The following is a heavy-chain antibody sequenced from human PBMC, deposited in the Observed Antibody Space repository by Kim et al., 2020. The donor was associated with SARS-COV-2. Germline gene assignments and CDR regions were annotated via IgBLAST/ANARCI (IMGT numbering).Heavy chain of an antibody. V-gene: IGHV3-21*01. D-gene: IGHD6-13*01. CDR1: GFSFSSYP. Sequence: GGSLRLSCAASGFSFSSYPMHWVRQAPGKGLEWVSSISSGSRYISYADSMKGRFTISRDNAKNSLYLQMNSLRAEDTALYYCARGKHQLEVYFYYGLDVWGPGTTVTVSS. CDR2: ISSGSRYI. J-gene: IGHJ6*02. CDR3: ARGKHQLEVYFYYGLDV.